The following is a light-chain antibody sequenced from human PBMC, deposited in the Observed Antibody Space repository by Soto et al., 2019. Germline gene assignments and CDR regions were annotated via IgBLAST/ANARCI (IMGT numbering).Light chain of an antibody. CDR3: QQYGSSGT. V-gene: IGKV3-20*01. CDR2: GAS. J-gene: IGKJ1*01. CDR1: QSVGNN. Sequence: IVLTQSPGTLSLSPGERATLSCRASQSVGNNLAWYQQKPGQAPRLLIYGASNRATGIPDRFSGSGSGTDFTLTISRLEPEDFAVYYCQQYGSSGTFGQGTKVDIK.